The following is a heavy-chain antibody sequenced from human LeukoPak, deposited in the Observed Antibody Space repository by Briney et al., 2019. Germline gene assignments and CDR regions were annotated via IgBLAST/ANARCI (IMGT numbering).Heavy chain of an antibody. CDR3: ARGLCGDYSFDY. Sequence: SETLSLTCAVSGDSVSSSNYYWSWIRQPPGKGLEWIGYIYYGGNTNYNPSLQSRVTISVDTSKSQFSLKLSSVTAADTAVYYCARGLCGDYSFDYWGQGTLVTVSS. CDR2: IYYGGNT. J-gene: IGHJ4*02. D-gene: IGHD4-17*01. CDR1: GDSVSSSNYY. V-gene: IGHV4-61*01.